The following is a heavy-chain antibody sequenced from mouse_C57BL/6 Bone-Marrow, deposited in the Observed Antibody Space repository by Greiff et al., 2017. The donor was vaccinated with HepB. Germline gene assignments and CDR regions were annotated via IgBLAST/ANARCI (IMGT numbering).Heavy chain of an antibody. Sequence: EVKLMESGGGLVKPGGSLKLSCAASGFTFSSYAMSWVRQTPEKRLEWVATISDGGSYTYYPDNVKGRFTISRDNAKNNLYLQISHLKSEDTAMYYCARERFPFDYWGQGTTLTVSS. CDR3: ARERFPFDY. CDR1: GFTFSSYA. V-gene: IGHV5-4*01. CDR2: ISDGGSYT. J-gene: IGHJ2*01.